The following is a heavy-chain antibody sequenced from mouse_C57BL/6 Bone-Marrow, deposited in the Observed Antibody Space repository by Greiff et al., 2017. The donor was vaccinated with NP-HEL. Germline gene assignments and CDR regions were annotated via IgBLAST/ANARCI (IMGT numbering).Heavy chain of an antibody. V-gene: IGHV1-50*01. CDR1: GYTFTSYW. D-gene: IGHD3-2*02. Sequence: QVHVKQPGAELVKPGASVKLSCKASGYTFTSYWMQWVKQRPGQGLEWIGEIDPSDSYTNYNQKFKGKATLTVDTSSSTAYMQLSSLTSEDSAVYYCARRGSSGSYAYWGQGTLVTVSA. J-gene: IGHJ3*01. CDR2: IDPSDSYT. CDR3: ARRGSSGSYAY.